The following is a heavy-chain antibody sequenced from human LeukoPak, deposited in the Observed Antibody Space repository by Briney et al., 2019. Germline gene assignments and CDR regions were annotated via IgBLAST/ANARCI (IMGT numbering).Heavy chain of an antibody. CDR2: IYTSGST. J-gene: IGHJ6*03. V-gene: IGHV4-61*02. Sequence: PSETLSLTCTVSGGSISSGSYYWSWIRQPAGKGLEWIGRIYTSGSTNYNPSLKSRVTISVDTSKNQFSLKLSSVTAADTAVYYCARDRRGIAYFRRDYMDVWGKGTTVTVSS. CDR1: GGSISSGSYY. CDR3: ARDRRGIAYFRRDYMDV. D-gene: IGHD6-13*01.